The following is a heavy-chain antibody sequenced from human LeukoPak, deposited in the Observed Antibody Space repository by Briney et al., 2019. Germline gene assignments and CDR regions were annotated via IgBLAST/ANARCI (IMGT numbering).Heavy chain of an antibody. CDR3: ARDPNSLVRGVIQAYFDS. Sequence: PGGSLRLSCAVSGFTVDSSYLNWVRQAPGKGLEWVSVIYATGEKYYADSVKGRSIISRDNSKNTVYLEMNTLRADDTAFYYCARDPNSLVRGVIQAYFDSWGQGTLVTVS. V-gene: IGHV3-53*01. CDR1: GFTVDSSY. J-gene: IGHJ4*02. D-gene: IGHD3-10*01. CDR2: IYATGEK.